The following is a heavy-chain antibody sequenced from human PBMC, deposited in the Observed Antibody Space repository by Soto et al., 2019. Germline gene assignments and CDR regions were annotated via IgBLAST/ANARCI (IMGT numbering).Heavy chain of an antibody. CDR3: ARGGSFRFDY. CDR1: GFIFSSFW. Sequence: GGSLSLSCGASGFIFSSFWIQWVRQVPGKGLEWVSRINTDGSITTYADSVKGRFTISRDNAKNTVFLQMNSLRAEDTAVYYCARGGSFRFDYWGQGALVTVSS. V-gene: IGHV3-74*03. D-gene: IGHD1-26*01. J-gene: IGHJ4*02. CDR2: INTDGSIT.